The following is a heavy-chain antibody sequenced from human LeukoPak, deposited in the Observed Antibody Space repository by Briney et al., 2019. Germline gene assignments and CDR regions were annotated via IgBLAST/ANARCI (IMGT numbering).Heavy chain of an antibody. D-gene: IGHD4-17*01. CDR1: GFTFDDYG. Sequence: GSLRLSCAASGFTFDDYGMSWVRQPPGKGLEWVSGINWNGGSTGYADSVKGRFTISRDNAKNSLYMQMNSLRAEDTALYHCARDIETTVTTGYDYWGQGTLVTVSS. CDR2: INWNGGST. V-gene: IGHV3-20*01. J-gene: IGHJ4*02. CDR3: ARDIETTVTTGYDY.